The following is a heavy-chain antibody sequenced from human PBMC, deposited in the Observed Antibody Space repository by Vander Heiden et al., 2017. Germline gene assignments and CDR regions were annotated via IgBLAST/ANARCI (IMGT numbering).Heavy chain of an antibody. V-gene: IGHV3-74*01. J-gene: IGHJ4*02. CDR1: GFTFSNYW. CDR3: AAFEFDY. Sequence: EVQLVESGGGLVQPGGSLRLSCEVSGFTFSNYWMHWVRQAPGKGLVWVSRINREGSSTSYADSVKGRFTISRDNAKNTLYLQMNSLRAEDTAVYYCAAFEFDYWGQGTLVTVSS. CDR2: INREGSST.